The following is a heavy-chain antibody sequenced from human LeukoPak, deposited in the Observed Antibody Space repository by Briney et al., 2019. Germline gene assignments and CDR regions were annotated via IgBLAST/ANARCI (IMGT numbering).Heavy chain of an antibody. J-gene: IGHJ4*02. Sequence: SETLSLTCTVSGGSVSSGSYYWSWIRQPPGKGLEWIGYMFYSGSTNYNPFLKSRVTISVDTSKNQISLKLSSVTAADTAVYYCARGRYGDYPPFDYWGQGTLVTVSS. D-gene: IGHD4-17*01. V-gene: IGHV4-61*01. CDR3: ARGRYGDYPPFDY. CDR1: GGSVSSGSYY. CDR2: MFYSGST.